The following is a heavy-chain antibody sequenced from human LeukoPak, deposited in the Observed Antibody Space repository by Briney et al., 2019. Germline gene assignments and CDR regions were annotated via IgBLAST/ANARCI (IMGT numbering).Heavy chain of an antibody. D-gene: IGHD3-3*01. Sequence: SVKVSCKASGGTFSSYAISWVRQAPGQGLEWMGGIIPIFGTANYAQKFQGRVTITTDESTSTAYMELSSLRSEDTAVYYCARDNYYDFWSGYPNAGSVWGKGTTDTVSS. V-gene: IGHV1-69*05. J-gene: IGHJ6*04. CDR1: GGTFSSYA. CDR3: ARDNYYDFWSGYPNAGSV. CDR2: IIPIFGTA.